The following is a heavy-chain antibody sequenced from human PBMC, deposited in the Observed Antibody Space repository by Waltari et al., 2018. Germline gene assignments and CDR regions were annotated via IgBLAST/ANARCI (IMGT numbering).Heavy chain of an antibody. J-gene: IGHJ4*02. CDR1: GFNFTVFG. Sequence: QVHLVESGGGVVQPGGSLRLACATPGFNFTVFGMHWVRQAPGKGLEWVSFISYDGSNENYADSVKGRFTMSRDNSKKMLYVQMNNLRAEDSAVYYCVKGNEIDYWGQGTLVTVSS. D-gene: IGHD1-1*01. CDR2: ISYDGSNE. V-gene: IGHV3-30*02. CDR3: VKGNEIDY.